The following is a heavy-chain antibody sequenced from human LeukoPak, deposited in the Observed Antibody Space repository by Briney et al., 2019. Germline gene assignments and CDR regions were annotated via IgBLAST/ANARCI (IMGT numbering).Heavy chain of an antibody. D-gene: IGHD3-22*01. Sequence: PGRSLRLSCAASGFTFSSYWMHWVRQAPGKGLMWVSRINTDETITTYAESVKGRFTISRDNAKNTLYLQMNSLRADDTAVYYCARATYYYDSSGYRAVYYFDYWGQGTLVTVSS. CDR3: ARATYYYDSSGYRAVYYFDY. CDR2: INTDETIT. J-gene: IGHJ4*02. V-gene: IGHV3-74*01. CDR1: GFTFSSYW.